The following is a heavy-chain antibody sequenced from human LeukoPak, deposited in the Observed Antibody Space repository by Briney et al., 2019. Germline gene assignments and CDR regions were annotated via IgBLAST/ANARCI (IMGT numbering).Heavy chain of an antibody. CDR1: GFTFSSYW. V-gene: IGHV3-7*01. CDR2: IKQDGSEK. J-gene: IGHJ4*02. Sequence: GGSLRLFCAASGFTFSSYWMSWVRQAPGKGLEWVANIKQDGSEKYYVDSVKGRFTISRDNAKNSLYLQMNSLRAEDTAVYYCASPNRSRTFDYWGQGTLVTVSS. CDR3: ASPNRSRTFDY. D-gene: IGHD2-2*01.